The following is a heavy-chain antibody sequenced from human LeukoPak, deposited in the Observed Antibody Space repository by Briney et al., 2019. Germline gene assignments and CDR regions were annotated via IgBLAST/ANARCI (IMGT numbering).Heavy chain of an antibody. CDR1: GFTFSDYY. Sequence: GGSLRLSCAASGFTFSDYYMSWIRQTPGKGLEWISYISSTGNTIYYADSVKGRFTISRDNAMNSLYLQMNSLRAEDTAVYYCARDSRAYCGGDCYPKIWGQGTMVTVSS. V-gene: IGHV3-11*01. CDR2: ISSTGNTI. J-gene: IGHJ3*02. CDR3: ARDSRAYCGGDCYPKI. D-gene: IGHD2-21*02.